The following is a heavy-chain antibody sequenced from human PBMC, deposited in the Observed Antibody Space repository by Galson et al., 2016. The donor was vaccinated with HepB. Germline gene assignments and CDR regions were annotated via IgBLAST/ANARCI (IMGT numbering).Heavy chain of an antibody. CDR1: GFTFGDYA. CDR2: IRSKLYGGTT. D-gene: IGHD4-11*01. Sequence: SLRLSCAASGFTFGDYAMSWFRQAPGKGLEWVGFIRSKLYGGTTEYAASVRGRFTISRDDSKGIAYLQMNSLKTEDTALYYCSCDYSEFRYYFDYWGQGALVTVSS. V-gene: IGHV3-49*03. CDR3: SCDYSEFRYYFDY. J-gene: IGHJ4*02.